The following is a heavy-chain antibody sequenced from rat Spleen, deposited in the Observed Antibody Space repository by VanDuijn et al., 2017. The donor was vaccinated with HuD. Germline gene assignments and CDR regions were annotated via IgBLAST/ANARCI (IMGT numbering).Heavy chain of an antibody. CDR2: IWTGGST. Sequence: QVQLKETGPGLVQPSQTLSLTCTVSGFSLTSYHVSWVRQPPGKGLEWMGVIWTGGSTAYNSLLISRLSISRDTSKNQVFLKMNSLQTDDTGTYYCTIHPRYWGQGVMVTVSS. CDR1: GFSLTSYH. V-gene: IGHV2-43*01. J-gene: IGHJ2*01. D-gene: IGHD3-1*01. CDR3: TIHPRY.